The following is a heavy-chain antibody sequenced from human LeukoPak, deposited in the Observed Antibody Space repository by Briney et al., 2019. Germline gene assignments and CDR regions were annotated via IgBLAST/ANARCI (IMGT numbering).Heavy chain of an antibody. V-gene: IGHV3-30*02. D-gene: IGHD3-22*01. CDR2: IYYDGSKK. J-gene: IGHJ4*02. Sequence: GGSLRLSCAASGFTFTTYGMHWVRHAPGKGLEWVAFIYYDGSKKFYGDSVTGRFTISRDDSKNTLYLQMNSLRAEDTAVYYCARARSITMIVVVSRYWGQGTLVTVSS. CDR3: ARARSITMIVVVSRY. CDR1: GFTFTTYG.